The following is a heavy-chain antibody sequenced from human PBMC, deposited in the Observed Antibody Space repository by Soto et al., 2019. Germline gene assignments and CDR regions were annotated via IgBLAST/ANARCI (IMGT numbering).Heavy chain of an antibody. J-gene: IGHJ4*02. CDR3: ARERYVASRHSQYDS. CDR1: GYGFSTYG. D-gene: IGHD2-15*01. Sequence: QVQLVQSGTEVKEPGASVKVSCKASGYGFSTYGINWVRQAPGQGLEWMGWTSTNNDDRNYAQKFQGRVTFTTDTSTSTAYMELRSLISDDAAVYFCARERYVASRHSQYDSWGQGTQVTVSS. CDR2: TSTNNDDR. V-gene: IGHV1-18*04.